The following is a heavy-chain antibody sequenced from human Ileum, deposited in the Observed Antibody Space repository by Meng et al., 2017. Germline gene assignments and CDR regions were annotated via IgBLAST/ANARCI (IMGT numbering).Heavy chain of an antibody. CDR2: IWSDGSSK. J-gene: IGHJ5*01. D-gene: IGHD3-10*01. V-gene: IGHV3-33*01. Sequence: HLVESGGGVAQPGRFLRLSCAASGLIFSKSGMHWVRQAPGKGLEWVAFIWSDGSSKYYADSVKGRFTISRDNSKNTVSLQMDSLRVEDTAVYYCARDKGVTCLDTWGQGTLVTVSS. CDR3: ARDKGVTCLDT. CDR1: GLIFSKSG.